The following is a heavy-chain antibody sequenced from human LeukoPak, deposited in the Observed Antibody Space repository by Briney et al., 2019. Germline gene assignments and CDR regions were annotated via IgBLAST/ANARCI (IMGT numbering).Heavy chain of an antibody. J-gene: IGHJ4*02. CDR3: AKDMGQGYCSGGSCYRYYFDY. CDR1: GFTFSSYG. V-gene: IGHV3-9*01. D-gene: IGHD2-15*01. CDR2: ISWNSGSI. Sequence: GGSLRLSCAASGFTFSSYGMTWVRQAPGKGLEWVSGISWNSGSIGYADSVKGRFTISRDNAKNSLYLQMNSLRAEDTALYYCAKDMGQGYCSGGSCYRYYFDYWGQGTLVTVSS.